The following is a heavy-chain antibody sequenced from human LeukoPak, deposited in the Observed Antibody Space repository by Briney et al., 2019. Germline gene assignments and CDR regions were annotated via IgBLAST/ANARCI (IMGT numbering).Heavy chain of an antibody. CDR2: ISCSGSAI. CDR3: ARTYYYGSGSYNY. D-gene: IGHD3-10*01. J-gene: IGHJ4*02. V-gene: IGHV3-48*03. CDR1: GFTFSSYE. Sequence: GGTLRLSCTASGFTFSSYEMNWVRQAPGKGLEWVSYISCSGSAIYYPASVKGRFTISRDNAKNSLYLQMDSLRAEDTAVYYCARTYYYGSGSYNYWGQGTLVTVSS.